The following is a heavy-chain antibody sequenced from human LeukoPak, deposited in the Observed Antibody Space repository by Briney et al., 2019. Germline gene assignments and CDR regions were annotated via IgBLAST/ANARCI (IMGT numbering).Heavy chain of an antibody. V-gene: IGHV3-15*01. J-gene: IGHJ4*02. D-gene: IGHD3-9*01. CDR2: IKSKTDGGTT. CDR3: TTSVLRYFDWLFDY. Sequence: GGSLRLSCAAPGFTFSNAWMSWVRQAPGKGLEWVGRIKSKTDGGTTDYAAPVKGRFTISRDDPKNTLYLQMNSLKTEDTAVYYCTTSVLRYFDWLFDYWGQGTLVTVSS. CDR1: GFTFSNAW.